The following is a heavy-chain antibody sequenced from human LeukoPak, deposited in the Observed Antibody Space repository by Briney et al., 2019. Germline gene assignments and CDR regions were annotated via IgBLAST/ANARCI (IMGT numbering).Heavy chain of an antibody. V-gene: IGHV4-31*03. CDR3: ARGVMY. Sequence: SETLSLTCTVSGGSISSGGYYWHWIRQPPGKGLEWIGNIYYTGNTYYNPSLKSRVTISVDTSKNQLSLMLSSVTVADTAVYYCARGVMYWGQGTLVTVSS. CDR1: GGSISSGGYY. CDR2: IYYTGNT. J-gene: IGHJ4*02. D-gene: IGHD3-16*01.